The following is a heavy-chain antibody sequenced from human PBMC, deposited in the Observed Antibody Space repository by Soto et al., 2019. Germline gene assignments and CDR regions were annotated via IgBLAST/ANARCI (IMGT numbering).Heavy chain of an antibody. CDR2: IYYSGST. J-gene: IGHJ4*02. D-gene: IGHD3-9*01. V-gene: IGHV4-59*01. Sequence: PSETLSLTSTVSGGSISSYSWSWIRQPPGKGLEWIGYIYYSGSTNYNPSLKSRVTISVDTSKNQFSLKLSSVTVADPAVYYCAFLNFDGIDYWGQGTLVTVSS. CDR3: AFLNFDGIDY. CDR1: GGSISSYS.